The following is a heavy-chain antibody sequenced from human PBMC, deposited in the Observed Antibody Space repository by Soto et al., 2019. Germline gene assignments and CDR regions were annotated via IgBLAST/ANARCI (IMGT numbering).Heavy chain of an antibody. Sequence: PSETLSLTCAVYGGSFSGYYWTWIRQPPGTGLEWIGEINHSGSTNYNPSLTNRVTISLHMSKNQFSLQLSSVSAADTAVYYCARGPSGDKVDYWGQGTLVTVSS. D-gene: IGHD7-27*01. CDR2: INHSGST. CDR1: GGSFSGYY. CDR3: ARGPSGDKVDY. V-gene: IGHV4-34*01. J-gene: IGHJ4*02.